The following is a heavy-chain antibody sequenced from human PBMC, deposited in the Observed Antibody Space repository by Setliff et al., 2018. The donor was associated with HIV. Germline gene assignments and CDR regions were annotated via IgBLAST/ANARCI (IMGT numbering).Heavy chain of an antibody. CDR3: ARVGFSSRHTGDFFDS. V-gene: IGHV1-69*13. J-gene: IGHJ4*02. CDR2: IIPMYGPA. D-gene: IGHD5-18*01. Sequence: SVKVSCKASGVTFSNCSISWVRQAPGQGLEWMGGIIPMYGPAHYAQKFQGRVTITADESTTTAYMELNSLTSEDTALYYCARVGFSSRHTGDFFDSWGQGTLVT. CDR1: GVTFSNCS.